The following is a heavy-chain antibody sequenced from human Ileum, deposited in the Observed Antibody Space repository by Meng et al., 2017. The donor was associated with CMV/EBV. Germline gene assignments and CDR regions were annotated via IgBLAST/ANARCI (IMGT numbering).Heavy chain of an antibody. CDR3: ARDRSYKQWLVRSYGMDV. D-gene: IGHD6-19*01. J-gene: IGHJ6*02. CDR1: RFTFSNYW. Sequence: GESLKISCAASRFTFSNYWVRWVRRAPGQGLEWVASINEDGSEKYYVDSVKGRFTISRDSAKNSVYLQMNSLRAEDTAVYYCARDRSYKQWLVRSYGMDVWGQGTTVTVSS. V-gene: IGHV3-7*01. CDR2: INEDGSEK.